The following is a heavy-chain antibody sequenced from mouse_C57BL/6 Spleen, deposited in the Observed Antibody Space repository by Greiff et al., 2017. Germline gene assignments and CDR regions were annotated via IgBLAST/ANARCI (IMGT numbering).Heavy chain of an antibody. J-gene: IGHJ4*01. Sequence: VQLQQSGAELVKPGASVKLSCTASGFNIKDYYMHWVKQRTEQGLEWIGRIDPEDGETKYAPKFQGNATITADTSSNTAYLQLSSLTSEDTAVYYCALTTVVEGYYAMDYWGQGTSVTVSS. CDR1: GFNIKDYY. V-gene: IGHV14-2*01. D-gene: IGHD1-1*01. CDR2: IDPEDGET. CDR3: ALTTVVEGYYAMDY.